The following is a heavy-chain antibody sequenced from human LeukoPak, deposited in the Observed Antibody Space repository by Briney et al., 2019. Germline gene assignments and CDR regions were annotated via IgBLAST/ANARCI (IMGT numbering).Heavy chain of an antibody. V-gene: IGHV1-8*01. D-gene: IGHD5-18*01. Sequence: ASVKVSCKASGYTFTSYDINWVRQATGQGLEWMGWMNPNSGNTGNAQKFQGRVTMTRNTSISTAYMELSSLRSEDTAVYYCARGGPKRGYSYGYGPTTFDYWGQGTLVTVSS. J-gene: IGHJ4*02. CDR3: ARGGPKRGYSYGYGPTTFDY. CDR2: MNPNSGNT. CDR1: GYTFTSYD.